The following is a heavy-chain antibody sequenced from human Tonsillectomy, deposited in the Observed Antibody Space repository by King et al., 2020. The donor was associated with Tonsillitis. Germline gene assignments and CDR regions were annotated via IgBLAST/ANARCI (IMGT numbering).Heavy chain of an antibody. V-gene: IGHV3-49*04. J-gene: IGHJ4*02. Sequence: VQLVESGGGLVQPGRSLRLSCTASGFTFGDYAMSWVRQAPGKGLEWVGFIRSKAYGGTTEYAASVKGRFTISRDDSTGIAYLQMNSLKTEDTAVYFCTRSGDRGSYHRGGDYWGQGTLVTVSS. CDR3: TRSGDRGSYHRGGDY. D-gene: IGHD3-16*01. CDR2: IRSKAYGGTT. CDR1: GFTFGDYA.